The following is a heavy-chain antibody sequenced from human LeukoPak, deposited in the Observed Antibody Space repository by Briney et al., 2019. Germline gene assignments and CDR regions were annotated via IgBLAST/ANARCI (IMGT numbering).Heavy chain of an antibody. Sequence: PSETLSLTCAVYGGSFSGYYWSWIRQPPGKGLEWIGEINHSGSTNYNPSLKSRVTISVDTSKNQFSLKLSSVTAADTAVYYCARRRYCSSTSCSRYYYYMDVWGKGTTVTVSS. J-gene: IGHJ6*03. CDR2: INHSGST. CDR3: ARRRYCSSTSCSRYYYYMDV. D-gene: IGHD2-2*01. V-gene: IGHV4-34*01. CDR1: GGSFSGYY.